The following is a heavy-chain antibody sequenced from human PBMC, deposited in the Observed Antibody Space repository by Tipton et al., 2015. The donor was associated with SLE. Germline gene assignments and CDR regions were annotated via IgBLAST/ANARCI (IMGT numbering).Heavy chain of an antibody. V-gene: IGHV4-61*05. CDR2: ISYTGNT. CDR3: ARDSAVNFWYFDL. J-gene: IGHJ2*01. D-gene: IGHD3/OR15-3a*01. Sequence: TLSLTCTVSGGSISSSIYYWGWIRQPPGKGLEWIGYISYTGNTNFNPSLKSRVTMSVATSKNQFSLRLTSVTAADTAMYYCARDSAVNFWYFDLWRRGTLVTVSS. CDR1: GGSISSSIYY.